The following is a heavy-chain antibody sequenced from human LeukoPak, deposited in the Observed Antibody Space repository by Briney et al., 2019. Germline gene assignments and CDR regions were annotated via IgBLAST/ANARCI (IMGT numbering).Heavy chain of an antibody. CDR2: LYAGGSP. V-gene: IGHV3-66*01. Sequence: GGSLRLSCETSGFFVSEKCLSWVRQAPGKGLEWVSVLYAGGSPYYADSVKGRFTISRDNAKNSLDLQMTSLRAEDTAVYYCARALHDSSGYYFDYWGQGTLVTVSS. D-gene: IGHD3-22*01. J-gene: IGHJ4*02. CDR3: ARALHDSSGYYFDY. CDR1: GFFVSEKC.